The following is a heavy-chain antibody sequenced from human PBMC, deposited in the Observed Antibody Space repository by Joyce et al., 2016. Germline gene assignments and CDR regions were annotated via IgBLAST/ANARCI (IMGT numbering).Heavy chain of an antibody. D-gene: IGHD1-26*01. V-gene: IGHV3-53*01. Sequence: EVQLVDSGGGLIQPGGSLSLSCAGSGFNVSKSYMNWVRQAPGKGLEWVSGIYTGGTTYYADSVKGRFTISRDNSKNTLDLQMNSLRVEDTAVYYCARGASWGQGTLVTVSS. CDR2: IYTGGTT. J-gene: IGHJ5*02. CDR3: ARGAS. CDR1: GFNVSKSY.